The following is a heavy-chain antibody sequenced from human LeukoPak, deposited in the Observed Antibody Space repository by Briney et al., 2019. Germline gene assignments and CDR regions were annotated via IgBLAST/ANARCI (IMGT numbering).Heavy chain of an antibody. CDR2: INPNSGGT. J-gene: IGHJ5*02. CDR3: ARELSSSSSIGTNWCDP. Sequence: ASVKVSCKASGYTFTGYYMHWVRQAPGQGLEWMGWINPNSGGTNYAQKFQGRVTMTRDTPISTAYIELGRLRSDDTAVYYCARELSSSSSIGTNWCDPWGKGTLVSVSS. D-gene: IGHD6-6*01. V-gene: IGHV1-2*02. CDR1: GYTFTGYY.